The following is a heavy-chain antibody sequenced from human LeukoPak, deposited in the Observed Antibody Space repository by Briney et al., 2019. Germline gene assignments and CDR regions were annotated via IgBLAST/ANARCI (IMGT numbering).Heavy chain of an antibody. Sequence: GGSLRLSCVASGFPFSSYWMTWVRQAPGKGLEWVANIKQDGSKKSYVDSVKGRFTISRDNAKNSLYLQMNSLRAEDTAVYYCAKTYYDFWSGSHDAFDIWGQGTMVTVSS. CDR1: GFPFSSYW. CDR2: IKQDGSKK. J-gene: IGHJ3*02. CDR3: AKTYYDFWSGSHDAFDI. D-gene: IGHD3-3*01. V-gene: IGHV3-7*01.